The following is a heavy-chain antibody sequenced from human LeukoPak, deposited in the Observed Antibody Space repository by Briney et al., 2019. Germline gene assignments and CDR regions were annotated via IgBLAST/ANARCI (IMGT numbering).Heavy chain of an antibody. D-gene: IGHD3-22*01. CDR3: ATYSSLNAREFQY. CDR2: IKTDGSEK. CDR1: GFTFSNYW. J-gene: IGHJ1*01. V-gene: IGHV3-7*01. Sequence: GGSLRLSCEGSGFTFSNYWMSWVRQAPGKGLEWVANIKTDGSEKYYVDSVKGRFTISRDNAKNSLYLQMNSLRAEDTAVYYCATYSSLNAREFQYWGQGTLVTVPS.